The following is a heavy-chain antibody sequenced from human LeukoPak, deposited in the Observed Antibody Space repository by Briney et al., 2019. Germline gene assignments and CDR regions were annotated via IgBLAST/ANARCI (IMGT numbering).Heavy chain of an antibody. CDR3: ARASTAAALTGFDY. D-gene: IGHD6-13*01. CDR2: IYHSGST. V-gene: IGHV4-30-2*01. J-gene: IGHJ4*02. CDR1: GGSISSGGYS. Sequence: SETLSLTCAVSGGSISSGGYSWSWIRQPPGKGLEWIGYIYHSGSTYYNPSLKSRVTISVDKSKNQFSLKLSSVTAADTAVYYCARASTAAALTGFDYWGQGTLVTVSS.